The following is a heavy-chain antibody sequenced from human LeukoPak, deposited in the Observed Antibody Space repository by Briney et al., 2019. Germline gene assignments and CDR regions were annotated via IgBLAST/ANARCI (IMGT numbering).Heavy chain of an antibody. Sequence: ASVKVSCKASGYTFTGYYIHWVRQAPGQGLEWMGWINPNSGDTNYAQRFQGRVTMTRDTSTSTAYMELSRLAFDDTAVYYCARGMVVDYWGQGTLVTVSS. CDR3: ARGMVVDY. CDR2: INPNSGDT. J-gene: IGHJ4*02. CDR1: GYTFTGYY. D-gene: IGHD2-8*01. V-gene: IGHV1-2*02.